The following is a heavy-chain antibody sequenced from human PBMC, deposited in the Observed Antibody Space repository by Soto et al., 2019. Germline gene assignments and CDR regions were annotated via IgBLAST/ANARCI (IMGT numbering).Heavy chain of an antibody. D-gene: IGHD5-12*01. CDR2: ISAYNGKR. Sequence: QGQLLQSGDEVKTPGASVRVSCRASGYPFTSYGISWVRQAPGQGLEWVAWISAYNGKRDTAQKFQDRVTMTLDTSTDTAHMDLGDLTSADTAVYYCARGRIVASIHDAFEIWGQGTKVMVSS. CDR1: GYPFTSYG. J-gene: IGHJ3*02. V-gene: IGHV1-18*01. CDR3: ARGRIVASIHDAFEI.